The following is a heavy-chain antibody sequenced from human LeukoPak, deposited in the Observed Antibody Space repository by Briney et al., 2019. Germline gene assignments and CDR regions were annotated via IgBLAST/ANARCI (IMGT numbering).Heavy chain of an antibody. D-gene: IGHD2-15*01. CDR1: GFTFRNYL. V-gene: IGHV3-48*01. CDR2: ISSTGGTI. CDR3: ARGYSRAAFDI. Sequence: GGALRLSCAASGFTFRNYLMNWVRQAPGKGLEWVSFISSTGGTIYYADSVKGRFTVSSDNGKNSLLLQMNSLRAEDTALYYCARGYSRAAFDIWGQGTVVAVSS. J-gene: IGHJ3*02.